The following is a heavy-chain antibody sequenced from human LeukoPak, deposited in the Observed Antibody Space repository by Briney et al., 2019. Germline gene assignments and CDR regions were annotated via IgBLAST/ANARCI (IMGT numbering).Heavy chain of an antibody. Sequence: ASVKVSCKASGYACTSFSISWLPQAPGQGLEWMGWISTYNTNTQYAQKLQGRVTMTTDTSASTASMDLRSLTSDDTAVYYCARGWELDYWGQGTLVTVSS. V-gene: IGHV1-18*01. J-gene: IGHJ4*02. CDR2: ISTYNTNT. CDR3: ARGWELDY. CDR1: GYACTSFS. D-gene: IGHD1-26*01.